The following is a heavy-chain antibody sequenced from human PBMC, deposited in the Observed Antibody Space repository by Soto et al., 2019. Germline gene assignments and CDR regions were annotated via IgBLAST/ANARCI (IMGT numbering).Heavy chain of an antibody. CDR1: GYTFTSYG. D-gene: IGHD5-12*01. CDR2: ISAYNGNT. J-gene: IGHJ5*02. CDR3: AREGGDSGYHFTSHFYWFDP. V-gene: IGHV1-18*01. Sequence: ASVKVSCKASGYTFTSYGISWVRQAPGQGLEWMGWISAYNGNTNYAQKLQGRVTMTTDTSTSTAYMELRSLRSDDTAVYYCAREGGDSGYHFTSHFYWFDPWGQGTLVTVSS.